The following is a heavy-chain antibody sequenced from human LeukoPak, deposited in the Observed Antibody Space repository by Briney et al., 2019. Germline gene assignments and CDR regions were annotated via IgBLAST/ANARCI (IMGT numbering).Heavy chain of an antibody. CDR3: STEDKYCTTSTCGDS. V-gene: IGHV1-2*02. D-gene: IGHD2/OR15-2a*01. CDR2: IIPNSGGT. J-gene: IGHJ4*02. CDR1: GYTFSDYY. Sequence: ASVKVACRTSGYTFSDYYLRWVRQAPGQGLEWMGYIIPNSGGTTYAQKFQGRVTMTRDTSISAAYLDLSGLRSDDTAVYYCSTEDKYCTTSTCGDSWGQGTLVTVSS.